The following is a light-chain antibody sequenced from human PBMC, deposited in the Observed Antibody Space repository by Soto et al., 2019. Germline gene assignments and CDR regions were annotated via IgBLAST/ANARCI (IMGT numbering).Light chain of an antibody. Sequence: EIVLTQSPATLSLSPGEIATLSRRASQSVSSYLAWYQQKPGQAPRLLIYDASNRATGIPARFSGSGSGTEFTLTISSLQSEDFAVYYCQQYSNWPPGTFGQGTKVDIK. CDR3: QQYSNWPPGT. V-gene: IGKV3-11*01. CDR2: DAS. CDR1: QSVSSY. J-gene: IGKJ1*01.